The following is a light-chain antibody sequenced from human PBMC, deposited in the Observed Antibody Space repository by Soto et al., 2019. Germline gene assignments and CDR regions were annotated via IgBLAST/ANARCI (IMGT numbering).Light chain of an antibody. V-gene: IGLV2-23*01. J-gene: IGLJ1*01. CDR2: EGT. Sequence: QSVLTQPASVSGSPGQSITISCTGTSSDVGSYNLVSWFQQLPGKVPELIIYEGTKRPSGVSDRFSGSKSGYTASLTISGLQAEDAAAYYCSSYAGNSVYVSGTGTKVTVL. CDR3: SSYAGNSVYV. CDR1: SSDVGSYNL.